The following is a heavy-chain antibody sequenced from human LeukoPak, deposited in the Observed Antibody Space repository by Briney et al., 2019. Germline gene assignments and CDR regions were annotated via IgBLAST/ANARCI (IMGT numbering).Heavy chain of an antibody. Sequence: SCKASGYTFTGYYMHWVRQAPGKGLEWVAFIRYDGSNKYYADSVKGRFTISRDNSKNTLYLQMNSLRAEDTAVYYCAKDGSGSSGGVYYFDYWGQGTLVTVSS. D-gene: IGHD1-26*01. J-gene: IGHJ4*02. CDR1: GYTFTGYY. CDR3: AKDGSGSSGGVYYFDY. CDR2: IRYDGSNK. V-gene: IGHV3-30*02.